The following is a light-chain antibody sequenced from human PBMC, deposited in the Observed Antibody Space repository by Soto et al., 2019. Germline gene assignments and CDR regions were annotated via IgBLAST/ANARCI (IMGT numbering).Light chain of an antibody. J-gene: IGLJ1*01. CDR1: SSNIGGNS. V-gene: IGLV1-51*01. Sequence: QSVLTPPPSVTAAPGQKVTIPCSGSSSNIGGNSVSWYQQLPGTAPKLLIYDDNKRPSGIPDRFSGSKSGTSATLGITGFQTGDEADYYCGSWDSSLSAYVFGTGTKVTVL. CDR3: GSWDSSLSAYV. CDR2: DDN.